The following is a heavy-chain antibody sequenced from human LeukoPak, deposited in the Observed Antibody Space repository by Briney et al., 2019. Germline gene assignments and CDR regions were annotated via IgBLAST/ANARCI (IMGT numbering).Heavy chain of an antibody. CDR2: IDATGST. CDR3: AALADTSGYPCYFDY. CDR1: GGSISSGSYY. J-gene: IGHJ4*02. V-gene: IGHV4-61*09. D-gene: IGHD3-22*01. Sequence: SETLSLTCTVSGGSISSGSYYWNWIRQPAGKGLEWIGHIDATGSTNYNPTAGSRGTISVDSSQTQFSLRRSAVTAADTTVYYGAALADTSGYPCYFDYWGQGTLVTASS.